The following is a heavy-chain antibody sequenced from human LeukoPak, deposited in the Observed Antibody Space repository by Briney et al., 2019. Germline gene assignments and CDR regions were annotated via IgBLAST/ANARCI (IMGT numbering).Heavy chain of an antibody. CDR2: ISGSDPGT. CDR3: ARDRGYCSSTSCYRNWFDP. CDR1: GFTFSSYA. Sequence: GGSLRLSCAASGFTFSSYAMSWVRQTPGKGLEWGSAISGSDPGTYYAGSVKGRFTISRDNSWNTLFLQMNNLRAEDTAVYYCARDRGYCSSTSCYRNWFDPWGQGTLVTVSS. D-gene: IGHD2-2*01. J-gene: IGHJ5*02. V-gene: IGHV3-23*01.